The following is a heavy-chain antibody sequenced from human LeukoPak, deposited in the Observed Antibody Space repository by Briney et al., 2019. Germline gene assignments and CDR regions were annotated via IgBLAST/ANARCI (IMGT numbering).Heavy chain of an antibody. D-gene: IGHD3-22*01. J-gene: IGHJ4*02. Sequence: GGSLRLSCAASGFTFSSYAMSWVRQAPGKGLEWVSTISASDDNTYYADSVKGRFTIPRDNSKSTLYLQLNSLRAEDTAVYYCAKDKPRWYYDSSGYYPDYWGQGTLVTVSS. CDR3: AKDKPRWYYDSSGYYPDY. V-gene: IGHV3-23*01. CDR2: ISASDDNT. CDR1: GFTFSSYA.